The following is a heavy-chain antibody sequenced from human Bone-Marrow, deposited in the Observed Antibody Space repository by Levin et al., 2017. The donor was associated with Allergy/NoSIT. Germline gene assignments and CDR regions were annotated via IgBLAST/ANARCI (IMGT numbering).Heavy chain of an antibody. J-gene: IGHJ4*02. Sequence: GESLKISCQGSGYIFTTYYIAWVRHLPGKGLEWMGIVYPGDSDPTYSPSFQGQVTMSADKTTSTAYLQWSSLKASDTAMYYCARRGGSGWVFYFDHWGQGTLVAVSS. V-gene: IGHV5-51*01. CDR3: ARRGGSGWVFYFDH. CDR1: GYIFTTYY. D-gene: IGHD6-19*01. CDR2: VYPGDSDP.